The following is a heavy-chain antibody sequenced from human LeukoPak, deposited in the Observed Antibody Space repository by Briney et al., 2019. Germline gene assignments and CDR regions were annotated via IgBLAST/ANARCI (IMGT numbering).Heavy chain of an antibody. J-gene: IGHJ4*02. CDR3: AAGGRYGFLFDY. V-gene: IGHV3-74*01. D-gene: IGHD1-26*01. CDR2: INTDGII. Sequence: GGSLRLSCAASGFTFSSYWMYWVRQAPGKGLVWVSRINTDGIISYADSVKGRFTISRDNAKNTLYLQMSSLRAEDTAVYYCAAGGRYGFLFDYWGQGTLVTVSS. CDR1: GFTFSSYW.